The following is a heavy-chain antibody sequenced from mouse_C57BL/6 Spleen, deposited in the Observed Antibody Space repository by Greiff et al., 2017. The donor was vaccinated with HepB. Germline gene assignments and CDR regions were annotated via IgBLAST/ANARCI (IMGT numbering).Heavy chain of an antibody. CDR1: GFSFNTYA. Sequence: DVKLQESGGGLVQPKGSLKLSCAASGFSFNTYAMNWVRQAPGKGLEWVARIRSKSNNYATYYADSVKDRFTISRDDSESMLYLQMNNLKTEATARYYGVRDGYYVGYFDVWGTGTTVTVSS. D-gene: IGHD2-3*01. CDR2: IRSKSNNYAT. J-gene: IGHJ1*03. CDR3: VRDGYYVGYFDV. V-gene: IGHV10-1*01.